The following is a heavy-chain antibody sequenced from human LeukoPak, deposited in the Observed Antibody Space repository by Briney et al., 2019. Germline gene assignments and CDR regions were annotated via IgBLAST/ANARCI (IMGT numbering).Heavy chain of an antibody. CDR3: ARDRKDFDWLLRHPTYYYYYYMDV. CDR1: GFTVSSNY. V-gene: IGHV3-53*05. D-gene: IGHD3-9*01. Sequence: GGSLRLSCAASGFTVSSNYMSWVRQAPGKGLEWVSVIYSGGSTYYADSVKGRFTISRDNSKNTLYLQMNSLRAEDTAVYYCARDRKDFDWLLRHPTYYYYYYMDVWGKGTTVTISS. CDR2: IYSGGST. J-gene: IGHJ6*03.